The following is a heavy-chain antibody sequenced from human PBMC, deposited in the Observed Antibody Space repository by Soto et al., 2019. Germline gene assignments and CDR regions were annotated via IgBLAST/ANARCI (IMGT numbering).Heavy chain of an antibody. D-gene: IGHD6-19*01. Sequence: VQLVESGGGVVQPGRSLRLSCAASGFTFSDYAMHWVRQAPGKGLEWVAVVSHDGRNTLYADSVKGRLTISRDSSKNTVSLEMTSLRAEDTAVYYCAKGVRQWLVTSDFNYWGQGALVTVSS. V-gene: IGHV3-30*18. CDR2: VSHDGRNT. CDR1: GFTFSDYA. CDR3: AKGVRQWLVTSDFNY. J-gene: IGHJ4*02.